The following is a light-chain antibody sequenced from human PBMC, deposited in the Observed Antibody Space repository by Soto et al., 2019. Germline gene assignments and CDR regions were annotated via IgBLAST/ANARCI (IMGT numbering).Light chain of an antibody. J-gene: IGKJ5*01. V-gene: IGKV3D-15*01. CDR2: DAS. CDR1: QSVSSY. CDR3: QQYNNWPPIT. Sequence: DIVLTQSPATLSLSPGERATLSCRSSQSVSSYLAWYQQKPGQAPRLLIYDASTRATGIPDRFSGSGSGTEFTLTISSLQSEDFAVYYCQQYNNWPPITLGQGTRLEIK.